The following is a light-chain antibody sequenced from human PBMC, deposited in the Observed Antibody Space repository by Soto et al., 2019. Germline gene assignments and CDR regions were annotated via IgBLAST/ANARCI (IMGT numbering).Light chain of an antibody. Sequence: QSVLTQPPSASGTPGQMVIISCSGGNSNIVRNTVNWYQHLPGTAPKLLIYSNNQRPSGVPDRFSGSKSGTSASLAIRGLQSDDEADYYCSSFTSNRIYVFGPGTKGTVL. CDR1: NSNIVRNT. J-gene: IGLJ1*01. V-gene: IGLV1-44*01. CDR3: SSFTSNRIYV. CDR2: SNN.